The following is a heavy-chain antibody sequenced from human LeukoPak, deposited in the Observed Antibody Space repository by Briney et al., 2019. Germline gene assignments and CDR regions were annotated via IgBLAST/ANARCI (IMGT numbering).Heavy chain of an antibody. CDR2: IYHSGST. CDR1: GGSFSGYY. J-gene: IGHJ5*02. D-gene: IGHD3-3*01. CDR3: ARDGGGGDFWSGYSGS. Sequence: KTSETLSLTCAVYGGSFSGYYWSWIRQPPGKGLEWIGSIYHSGSTYYNPSLKSRVTISVDTSKNQFSLKLSSVTAADTAVYYCARDGGGGDFWSGYSGSWGQGTLVTVSS. V-gene: IGHV4-34*01.